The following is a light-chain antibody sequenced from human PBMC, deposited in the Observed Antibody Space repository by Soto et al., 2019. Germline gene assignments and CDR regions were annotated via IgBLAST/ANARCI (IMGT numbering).Light chain of an antibody. Sequence: EIVMSQSPPTLSVSPGERATLSCRASQSVSSDLAWYQQKPGQAPRLLIYGASTRATDIPATFSGSGSGTEFTLTISSLQSEDFAVYYCQQYNNWPPVTFGGGTKVDVK. V-gene: IGKV3-15*01. CDR1: QSVSSD. J-gene: IGKJ4*01. CDR3: QQYNNWPPVT. CDR2: GAS.